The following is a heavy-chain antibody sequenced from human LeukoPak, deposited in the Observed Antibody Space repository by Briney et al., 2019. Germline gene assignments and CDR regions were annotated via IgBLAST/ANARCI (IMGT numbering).Heavy chain of an antibody. J-gene: IGHJ4*02. Sequence: GGSLRLSCAASGFTFSSYAMSWVRQAPGKGLEWVSGIGGDGSKTYYADSVKGRSTISRDDSKNTLYLQINSLRAEDTAVYYCAKGHRTYYYDSSASRLCDYWGQGTLVTVSS. D-gene: IGHD3-22*01. CDR2: IGGDGSKT. CDR3: AKGHRTYYYDSSASRLCDY. V-gene: IGHV3-23*01. CDR1: GFTFSSYA.